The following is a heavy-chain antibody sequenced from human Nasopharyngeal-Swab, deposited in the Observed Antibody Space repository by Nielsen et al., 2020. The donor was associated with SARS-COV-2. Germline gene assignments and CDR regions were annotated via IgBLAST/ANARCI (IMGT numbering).Heavy chain of an antibody. CDR1: GGSFSGYY. V-gene: IGHV4-34*01. J-gene: IGHJ6*02. Sequence: SETLSLTCAVYGGSFSGYYWSWIRQPPGKGLEWIGEINHSGSTNYNPSLKSRVTISVDTSKNQFSLKLSSVTAADTAVYYCARGDSSGRYPYYYGMDVWGQGTTVTVSS. CDR2: INHSGST. D-gene: IGHD6-19*01. CDR3: ARGDSSGRYPYYYGMDV.